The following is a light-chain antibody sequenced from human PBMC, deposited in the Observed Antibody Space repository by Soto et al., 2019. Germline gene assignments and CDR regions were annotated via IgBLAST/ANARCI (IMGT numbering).Light chain of an antibody. CDR1: SSDVGSYNL. J-gene: IGLJ2*01. V-gene: IGLV2-23*01. CDR2: EGS. Sequence: QSALTQPASVSGSPGQSITISCTGTSSDVGSYNLVSWYQQHPGKAPKLMIYEGSKRPPGVSNRFSGSKSGNTASLTISGLQAEDEADYYCCSYAGSPIIGGGTKLTVL. CDR3: CSYAGSPI.